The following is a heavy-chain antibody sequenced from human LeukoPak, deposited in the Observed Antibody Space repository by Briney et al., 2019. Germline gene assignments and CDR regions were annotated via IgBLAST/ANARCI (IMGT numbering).Heavy chain of an antibody. Sequence: GGSLRLSCAASGFTFDDYAMHWVRQAPGKGLEWVSLISGDGGSTYYADSVKGRFTISRDNSKNSLYLQMNSLITEDTALYYCATAGDWWGQGTLVTVSS. D-gene: IGHD2-21*01. J-gene: IGHJ4*02. CDR2: ISGDGGST. CDR1: GFTFDDYA. CDR3: ATAGDW. V-gene: IGHV3-43*02.